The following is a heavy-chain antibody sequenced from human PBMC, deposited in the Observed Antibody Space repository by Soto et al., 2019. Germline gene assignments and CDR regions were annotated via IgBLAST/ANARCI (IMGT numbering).Heavy chain of an antibody. CDR3: ATWHEREHAYDV. Sequence: GSLRLSCAASVLTFSGNKYVACVRQAPGKGLEWVSALYDVDGSFYSDSVKGRFTTSSDSSKTTVYLQMNDLRPADTAVYYCATWHEREHAYDVWGQGTTVTVSS. CDR1: VLTFSGNKY. J-gene: IGHJ3*01. D-gene: IGHD1-1*01. V-gene: IGHV3-53*01. CDR2: LYDVDGS.